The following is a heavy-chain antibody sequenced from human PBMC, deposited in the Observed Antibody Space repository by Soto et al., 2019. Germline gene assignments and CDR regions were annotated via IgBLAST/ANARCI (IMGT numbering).Heavy chain of an antibody. Sequence: PSETLSLTCAVYGGSFSGYYWSCIRQPPGKGLEWIGEINHSGSTNYNPSLKSRVTISVDTSKNQFSLKLSSVTAADTAVYYCARGQYCGGDCYSSTEGYYYYMDVWGKGTTVTVSS. CDR3: ARGQYCGGDCYSSTEGYYYYMDV. V-gene: IGHV4-34*01. CDR2: INHSGST. CDR1: GGSFSGYY. D-gene: IGHD2-21*01. J-gene: IGHJ6*03.